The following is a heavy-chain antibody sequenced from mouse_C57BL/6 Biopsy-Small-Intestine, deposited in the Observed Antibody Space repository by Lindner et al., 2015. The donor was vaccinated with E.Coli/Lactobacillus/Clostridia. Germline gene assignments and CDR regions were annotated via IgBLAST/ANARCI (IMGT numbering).Heavy chain of an antibody. CDR3: ARWDYIYWCFDV. CDR2: INPNNGGT. D-gene: IGHD2-13*01. CDR1: GYTFTDYN. Sequence: VQLQESGPELVKPGASVKIPCKASGYTFTDYNMDWVKQSHGKSLEWIGDINPNNGGTIYNQKFKGKATLTVDKSSSTAYMELRSLTSEDTAVYYCARWDYIYWCFDVWGTGTTVTVSS. J-gene: IGHJ1*03. V-gene: IGHV1-18*01.